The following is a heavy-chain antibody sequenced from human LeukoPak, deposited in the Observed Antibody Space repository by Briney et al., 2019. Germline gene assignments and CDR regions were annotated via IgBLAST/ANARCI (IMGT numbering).Heavy chain of an antibody. D-gene: IGHD4-17*01. CDR3: ARDNTFLAVTGLDAFDI. V-gene: IGHV1-18*01. CDR1: GYTFTSYG. J-gene: IGHJ3*02. Sequence: GASVKVSCKASGYTFTSYGISWVRQAPGQGLEWMGWISAYNGNTNYAQKLQGRVTMTTDTSTSTAYMELRSLRSDDTAVYYCARDNTFLAVTGLDAFDIWGQGTMVTVSS. CDR2: ISAYNGNT.